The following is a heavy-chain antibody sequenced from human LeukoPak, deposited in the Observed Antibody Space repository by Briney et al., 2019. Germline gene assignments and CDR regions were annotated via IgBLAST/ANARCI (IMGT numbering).Heavy chain of an antibody. CDR2: TNPSSGDT. Sequence: ASVKVSCKASGYGFNGYYIHWMRRAPGQGPEWMGWTNPSSGDTNYVEKFQDRVIMTRDTSINTAYMEMSSLRSDDTAFYYCARQRQGEIVAGTSFDLWGQGTLITVSS. D-gene: IGHD6-19*01. CDR1: GYGFNGYY. V-gene: IGHV1-2*02. J-gene: IGHJ4*02. CDR3: ARQRQGEIVAGTSFDL.